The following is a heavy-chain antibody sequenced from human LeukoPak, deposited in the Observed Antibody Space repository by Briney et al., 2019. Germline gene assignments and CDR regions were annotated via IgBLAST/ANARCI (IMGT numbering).Heavy chain of an antibody. Sequence: PSETLSLTCTVSGGSISSYYWSWTRQPPGKGLEWIGYIYYSGSTNYNPSLKSRVTISIDTSKNQFSLKLSSVTAADTAVYYCARVRGYCSSTSCYYYFDYWGQGTLVTVSS. J-gene: IGHJ4*02. CDR3: ARVRGYCSSTSCYYYFDY. CDR2: IYYSGST. V-gene: IGHV4-59*01. CDR1: GGSISSYY. D-gene: IGHD2-2*01.